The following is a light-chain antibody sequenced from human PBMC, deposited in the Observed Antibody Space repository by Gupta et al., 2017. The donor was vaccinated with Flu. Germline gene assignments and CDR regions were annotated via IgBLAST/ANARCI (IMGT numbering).Light chain of an antibody. CDR3: QQYNSYSRT. CDR2: KAS. Sequence: DIQMTQSPSTLSASVGDSVTITCRASQSISSWLAWYQQKPGKAPKLLIYKASSLESGVPSRFSGSGSGTEFTLTISSLQPDDFATYYCQQYNSYSRTFGQGTKVEI. V-gene: IGKV1-5*03. J-gene: IGKJ1*01. CDR1: QSISSW.